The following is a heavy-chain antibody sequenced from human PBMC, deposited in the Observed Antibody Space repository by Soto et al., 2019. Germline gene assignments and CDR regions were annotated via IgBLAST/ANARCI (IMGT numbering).Heavy chain of an antibody. J-gene: IGHJ3*02. Sequence: EVQVVESGGGLVQPGRSLRLSCEASGFTFDDYAMHWVRQAPGKGLEWISGISWNSGSIGYADSVKGRFTISRDNAKNSLYLQMNSLRAEDTALYYCAKDIEPYSSGLYSAFDIWGQGTMVTVSS. CDR3: AKDIEPYSSGLYSAFDI. V-gene: IGHV3-9*01. D-gene: IGHD6-19*01. CDR2: ISWNSGSI. CDR1: GFTFDDYA.